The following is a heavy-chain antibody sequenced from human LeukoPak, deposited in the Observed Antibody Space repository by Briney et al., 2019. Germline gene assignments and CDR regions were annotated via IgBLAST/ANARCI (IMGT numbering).Heavy chain of an antibody. CDR1: GFTFNYYG. Sequence: GGSLRLSCAASGFTFNYYGIHWVRQAPGKGLEWVAVISYDGSNKYYSDSVKGRFTISRDNSKNTLYLQMNSLRGDDTAVYYCAKDGTSYYYIYYWGQGTLVTVSS. V-gene: IGHV3-30*18. D-gene: IGHD2/OR15-2a*01. CDR3: AKDGTSYYYIYY. J-gene: IGHJ4*02. CDR2: ISYDGSNK.